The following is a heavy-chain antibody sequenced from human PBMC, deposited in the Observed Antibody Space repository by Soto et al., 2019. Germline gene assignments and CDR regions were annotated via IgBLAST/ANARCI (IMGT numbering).Heavy chain of an antibody. J-gene: IGHJ3*02. CDR3: AQGRGSFDI. Sequence: SETLSLTCAVSSGSISSSNWWSWVRQPPGKGLEWIGEIYHSGSTNYNPSLKSRVTISVDKSKNQFSLKLSPVPAADPAVYYFAQGRGSFDIWGQGTMVTVSS. V-gene: IGHV4-4*02. CDR1: SGSISSSNW. CDR2: IYHSGST. D-gene: IGHD2-15*01.